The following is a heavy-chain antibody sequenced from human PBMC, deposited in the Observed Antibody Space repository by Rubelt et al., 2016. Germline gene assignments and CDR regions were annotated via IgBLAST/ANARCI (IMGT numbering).Heavy chain of an antibody. Sequence: VQLVESGGGVVQPGRSLRLSCAASGFTFSSYGMHWVRQAPGKGLEWVSGISGSGGSTYYADSVKGRFTISRDNSKNRLYRQRNGVRAEDTAVYYCAKGGSGYGSRGYFDYWGQGTLVTVSS. CDR3: AKGGSGYGSRGYFDY. CDR1: GFTFSSYG. V-gene: IGHV3-23*04. CDR2: ISGSGGST. J-gene: IGHJ4*02. D-gene: IGHD5-12*01.